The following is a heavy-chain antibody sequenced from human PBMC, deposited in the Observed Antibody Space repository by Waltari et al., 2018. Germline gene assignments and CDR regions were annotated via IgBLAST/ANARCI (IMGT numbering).Heavy chain of an antibody. J-gene: IGHJ3*02. D-gene: IGHD4-17*01. CDR2: IYYSGST. CDR1: GGSISSYY. CDR3: ARGKLRANDAFDI. Sequence: QVQLQESGPGLVKPSETLSLTCTVSGGSISSYYWSWIRQPPGKGLEWIGYIYYSGSTNYNPSRKSRVTISVDTSKNQFSLKLSSVTAADTAVYYCARGKLRANDAFDIWGQGTMVTVSS. V-gene: IGHV4-59*01.